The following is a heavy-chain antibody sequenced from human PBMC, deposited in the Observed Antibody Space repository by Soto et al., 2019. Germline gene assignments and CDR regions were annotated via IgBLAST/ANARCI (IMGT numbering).Heavy chain of an antibody. CDR3: AKKRPVTRDTFDI. V-gene: IGHV3-23*01. CDR2: ISGGGANT. J-gene: IGHJ3*02. Sequence: GGSLRLSCAASGFTFKNYGMSWVRQAPGKGPELVSSISGGGANTSYADSVKGRFTISRDNSKNTLYLQMNSLRAEDTALYYCAKKRPVTRDTFDIWGQGTTVTVSS. D-gene: IGHD4-17*01. CDR1: GFTFKNYG.